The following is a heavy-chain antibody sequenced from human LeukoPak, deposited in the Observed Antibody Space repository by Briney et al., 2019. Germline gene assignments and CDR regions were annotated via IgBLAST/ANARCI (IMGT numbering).Heavy chain of an antibody. J-gene: IGHJ6*03. V-gene: IGHV1-18*01. CDR3: ARYNTYYYDSSGYYYNYYYMDV. Sequence: ASVKVSCKASGYTFTSYGISWVRQAPGQGLEWMGWISAYNGNTNYAQKLQGRVTMTTDTSTSTAYMELRSLRSDDTAVYYCARYNTYYYDSSGYYYNYYYMDVWGKGTTVTISS. D-gene: IGHD3-22*01. CDR1: GYTFTSYG. CDR2: ISAYNGNT.